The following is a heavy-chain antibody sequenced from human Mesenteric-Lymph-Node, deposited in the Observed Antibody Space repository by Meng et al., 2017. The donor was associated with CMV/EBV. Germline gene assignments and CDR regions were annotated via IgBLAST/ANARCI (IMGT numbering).Heavy chain of an antibody. Sequence: GSLRLSCAVYGGSFSGYYWSWIRQPPGKGLEWIGEINHSGSTNYNPSLKSRVTISVDTSKNQFSLKLSSVTAADTAVYYCARAIVVVPAAIYGMDVWGQGTTVTVSS. D-gene: IGHD2-2*01. CDR3: ARAIVVVPAAIYGMDV. CDR1: GGSFSGYY. CDR2: INHSGST. V-gene: IGHV4-34*01. J-gene: IGHJ6*02.